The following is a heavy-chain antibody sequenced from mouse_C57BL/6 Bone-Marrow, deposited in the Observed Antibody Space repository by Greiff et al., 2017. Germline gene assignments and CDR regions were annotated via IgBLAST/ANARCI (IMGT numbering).Heavy chain of an antibody. CDR2: ISSGSSTL. J-gene: IGHJ4*01. Sequence: EVQLVESGGGLVKPGGSLKLSCAASGFTFSDYGMHWVRQAPEKGLAWVAYISSGSSTLYYADTVKGRFTISRDNAKNTLFLQMTSLRSEDTAMYYCARPGSYAMDYWGQGTAVTVSS. CDR3: ARPGSYAMDY. CDR1: GFTFSDYG. V-gene: IGHV5-17*01.